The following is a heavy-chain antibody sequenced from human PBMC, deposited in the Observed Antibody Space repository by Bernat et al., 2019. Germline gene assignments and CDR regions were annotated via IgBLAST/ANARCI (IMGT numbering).Heavy chain of an antibody. V-gene: IGHV1-2*04. Sequence: QVQLVQSGAEVKKPGASVKVSCKVSGYTFTGYYMHWVRQAPGQGLEWMGWINPNSGGTNYAQKFQGWVTMTRDTTISTAYMELNRLRSDDTAVYYCARGEEGGPDYYYYMDVWGKGTTVTVSS. CDR1: GYTFTGYY. D-gene: IGHD3-16*01. CDR3: ARGEEGGPDYYYYMDV. J-gene: IGHJ6*03. CDR2: INPNSGGT.